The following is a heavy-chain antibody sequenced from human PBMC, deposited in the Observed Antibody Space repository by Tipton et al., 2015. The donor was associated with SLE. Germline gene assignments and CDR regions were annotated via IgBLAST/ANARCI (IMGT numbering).Heavy chain of an antibody. D-gene: IGHD3-3*01. CDR3: ARDIHATIFGVAPFDY. V-gene: IGHV3-48*03. J-gene: IGHJ4*02. CDR1: GFTFSSYE. CDR2: ISSSGSTI. Sequence: SLRLSCAASGFTFSSYEMNWVRQAPGKGLEWVSYISSSGSTIYYADSVKGRFTISRDNAKNSLYLQMNSLRAEDTAVYYCARDIHATIFGVAPFDYWGQGTLVTVSS.